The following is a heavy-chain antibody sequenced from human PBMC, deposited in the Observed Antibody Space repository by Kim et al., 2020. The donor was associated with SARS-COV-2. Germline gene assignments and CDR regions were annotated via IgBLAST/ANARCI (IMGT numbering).Heavy chain of an antibody. V-gene: IGHV7-4-1*02. Sequence: ASVKVSCKASGYTFAGHALNWVRQAPGRGLEWMGSIHTGTGTPTYAQGFAGRFVFSLDGSISTAYLEISGLKSEDTAVYYCARDHRQWLMRDWYFDVWGRGTLVTVSS. CDR2: IHTGTGTP. CDR3: ARDHRQWLMRDWYFDV. J-gene: IGHJ2*01. CDR1: GYTFAGHA. D-gene: IGHD6-19*01.